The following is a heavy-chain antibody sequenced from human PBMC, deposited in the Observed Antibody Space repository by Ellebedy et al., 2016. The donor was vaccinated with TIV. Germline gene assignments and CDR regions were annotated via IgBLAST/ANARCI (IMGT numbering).Heavy chain of an antibody. CDR1: GGSFSDYY. CDR2: IHHSGST. CDR3: ARGFTTGTNFDY. Sequence: SETLSLTCAVYGGSFSDYYWTWIRQPPGRGLEWIGSIHHSGSTYYNPSLKSRATISRHTSKNEFSLKLSSVTAADTAVYYCARGFTTGTNFDYWGQGTLVTVSS. J-gene: IGHJ4*02. D-gene: IGHD1-1*01. V-gene: IGHV4-34*01.